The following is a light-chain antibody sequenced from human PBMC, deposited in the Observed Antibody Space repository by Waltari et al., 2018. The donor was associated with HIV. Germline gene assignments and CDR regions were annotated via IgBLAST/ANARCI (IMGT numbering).Light chain of an antibody. J-gene: IGLJ2*01. CDR2: EVT. CDR1: SSDVGGYNF. V-gene: IGLV2-8*01. Sequence: QSALTQPPSASGSPGQSVTISCTGTSSDVGGYNFVSWYQQHPGKVPKLMIFEVTKRPSGVPARFSGSKTGNTASLTVSGLQADDEADYYCSSYAGGNNLVFGGGTKLTVL. CDR3: SSYAGGNNLV.